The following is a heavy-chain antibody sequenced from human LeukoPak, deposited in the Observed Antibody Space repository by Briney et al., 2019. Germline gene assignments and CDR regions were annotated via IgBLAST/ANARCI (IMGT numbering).Heavy chain of an antibody. CDR3: ARDPNAAVYFDY. CDR1: GFTFSSYS. D-gene: IGHD6-13*01. Sequence: GGSLRLSCAASGFTFSSYSMNWVRQAPGKGLEWVSSISSSSSYIYYADSVQGRFTISRDNAKNSLYLQMNSLRAEDTAVYYCARDPNAAVYFDYWGQGTLVTVSS. CDR2: ISSSSSYI. V-gene: IGHV3-21*01. J-gene: IGHJ4*02.